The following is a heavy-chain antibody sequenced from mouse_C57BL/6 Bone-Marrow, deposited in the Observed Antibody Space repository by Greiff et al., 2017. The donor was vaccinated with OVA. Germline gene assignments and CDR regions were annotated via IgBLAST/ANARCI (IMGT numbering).Heavy chain of an antibody. D-gene: IGHD1-1*01. CDR3: ARGPYYGSSYAWFAY. J-gene: IGHJ3*01. Sequence: VQLQQSGPELVKPGASVKMSCKASGYTFTDYNMHWVKQSHGKSLEWIGYINPNNGGTSYNQKFKGKATLTVNKSSSTAYMELRSLTSEDSAVYYCARGPYYGSSYAWFAYWGQGTLVTVSA. V-gene: IGHV1-22*01. CDR1: GYTFTDYN. CDR2: INPNNGGT.